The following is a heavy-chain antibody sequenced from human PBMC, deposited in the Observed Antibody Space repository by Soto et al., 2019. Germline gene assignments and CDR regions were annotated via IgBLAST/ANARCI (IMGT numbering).Heavy chain of an antibody. J-gene: IGHJ5*02. CDR2: IIPILGIA. Sequence: GAPVKLTCKDSGGTISSYTISWVRQAPGQGLEWMGRIIPILGIANYAQKFQGRVTITADKSTSTAYMELSSLRSEDTAVYYCARGDGLDPEVVINNWFDPWGQGTLVTVSS. CDR1: GGTISSYT. V-gene: IGHV1-69*02. CDR3: ARGDGLDPEVVINNWFDP. D-gene: IGHD3-22*01.